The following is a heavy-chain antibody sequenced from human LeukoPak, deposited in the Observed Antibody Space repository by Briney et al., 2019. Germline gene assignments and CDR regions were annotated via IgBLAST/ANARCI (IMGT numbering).Heavy chain of an antibody. D-gene: IGHD1-26*01. J-gene: IGHJ4*02. CDR3: ASSEWELRGMAIDY. CDR1: GGSFIGFH. V-gene: IGHV4-59*10. CDR2: IYISGTT. Sequence: PSETLSLTCAVYGGSFIGFHWNWIRQPAGKGLEWIGRIYISGTTNYNPSLKSRVTISIDTSKNQFSLKLSSVTAADTAVYYCASSEWELRGMAIDYWGQGTLVTVSS.